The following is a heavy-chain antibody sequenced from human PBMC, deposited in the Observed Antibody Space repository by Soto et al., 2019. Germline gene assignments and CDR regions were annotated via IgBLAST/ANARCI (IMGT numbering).Heavy chain of an antibody. Sequence: SETLSLTCTVSGGSISSYYWSWIRQPPGKGLEWIGYIYYSGSTNYNPSLKSRVTISVDTSKDQFSLKLSSVTAADTAVYYCARHSPYCGGDCYSYDYWGQGTLVTVSS. V-gene: IGHV4-59*08. D-gene: IGHD2-21*02. CDR2: IYYSGST. CDR3: ARHSPYCGGDCYSYDY. J-gene: IGHJ4*02. CDR1: GGSISSYY.